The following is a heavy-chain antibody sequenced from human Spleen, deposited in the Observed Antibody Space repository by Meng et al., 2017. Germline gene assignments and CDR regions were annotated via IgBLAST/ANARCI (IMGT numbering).Heavy chain of an antibody. CDR1: GYKFPDYY. D-gene: IGHD6-25*01. CDR3: ARDEDISAAGKLFGDY. CDR2: INPKSGDT. J-gene: IGHJ4*02. V-gene: IGHV1-2*06. Sequence: QVQRVQSGAEVKKPGASVKVSCKPSGYKFPDYYIHWVRRAPGQGLEWMGRINPKSGDTHYAQKFQARVTMTGDTSISTAYMELSGLRSDDTAMYYCARDEDISAAGKLFGDYWGQGTLVTVSS.